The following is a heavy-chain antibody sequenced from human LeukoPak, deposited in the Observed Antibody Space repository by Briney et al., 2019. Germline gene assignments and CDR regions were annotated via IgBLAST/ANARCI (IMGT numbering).Heavy chain of an antibody. CDR1: GFTFSSYD. Sequence: GGSLRLSCAASGFTFSSYDFHWVRQVTGKGLEWVSAIGVAGDTYYAGSVKGRFTVSRNNVKNSLYLQMNSLRAGDTAVYYCTREARGSSDWSMPEYWGQGTLVSVSS. J-gene: IGHJ4*02. CDR2: IGVAGDT. V-gene: IGHV3-13*01. CDR3: TREARGSSDWSMPEY. D-gene: IGHD6-13*01.